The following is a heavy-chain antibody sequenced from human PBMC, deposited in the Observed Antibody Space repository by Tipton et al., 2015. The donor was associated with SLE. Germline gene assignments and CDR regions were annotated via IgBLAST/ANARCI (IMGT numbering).Heavy chain of an antibody. CDR3: AKVGYDDVFHI. CDR2: ISGGDGDI. J-gene: IGHJ3*02. D-gene: IGHD5-12*01. V-gene: IGHV3-23*01. CDR1: GFSLSKSA. Sequence: SLRLSCVASGFSLSKSAMGWVRQAPGKGLEWVSAISGGDGDIYYADSVKGRFTISRDNSKNTLYLHINSLRAEDTAVYYCAKVGYDDVFHIWGQGTVVSVSS.